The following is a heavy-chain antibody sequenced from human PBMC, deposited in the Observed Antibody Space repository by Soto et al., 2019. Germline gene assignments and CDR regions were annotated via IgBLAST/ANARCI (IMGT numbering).Heavy chain of an antibody. CDR2: ISSSGSTI. V-gene: IGHV3-11*01. Sequence: GGSLRLSCAASGFSFSDYYMSWIRQAPGKGLEWVSYISSSGSTIFYAASVKGRFTVSRDNAKDSLWLQVNSLRADDTAVYYCARNGYCSRDACSYGVDVWGQGTLVTVSS. J-gene: IGHJ6*02. CDR3: ARNGYCSRDACSYGVDV. CDR1: GFSFSDYY. D-gene: IGHD2-15*01.